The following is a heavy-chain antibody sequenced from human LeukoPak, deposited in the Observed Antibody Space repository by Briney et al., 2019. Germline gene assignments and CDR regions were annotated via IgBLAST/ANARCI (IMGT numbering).Heavy chain of an antibody. CDR3: ATGYSSGQYY. CDR1: GGSISSGGYY. Sequence: SETLSLTCTVSGGSISSGGYYWSWIRQHPGKGLEWIGYIYYSGSTYYNPSLKSRVTISVDTSKNQFSLKLSSVTAADTAVYYCATGYSSGQYYWGQGTLVTVSS. V-gene: IGHV4-31*03. CDR2: IYYSGST. J-gene: IGHJ4*02. D-gene: IGHD6-19*01.